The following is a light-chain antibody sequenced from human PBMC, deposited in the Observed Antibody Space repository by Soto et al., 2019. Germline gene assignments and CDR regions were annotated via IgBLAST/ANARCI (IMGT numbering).Light chain of an antibody. Sequence: IKMSQSPSTLSASVGDRVTITCRASQSISSLLAWYQQKPGKAPKLLIYAASSLQSGVPSRFSGSGSGRDFTLTISSLQPEDFATYYCLLDYSYFWAFGQGTKVAI. V-gene: IGKV1-5*01. CDR1: QSISSL. CDR2: AAS. J-gene: IGKJ1*01. CDR3: LLDYSYFWA.